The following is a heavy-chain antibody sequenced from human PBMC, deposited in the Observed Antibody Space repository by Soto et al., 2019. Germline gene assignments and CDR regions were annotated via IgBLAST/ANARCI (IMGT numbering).Heavy chain of an antibody. CDR1: GFTFFTSA. CDR3: AADPYCGGDCYFDY. V-gene: IGHV1-58*02. J-gene: IGHJ4*02. CDR2: IVVGSGNT. Sequence: GASVKVSCKASGFTFFTSAIQWVRQARGQRLDWMGWIVVGSGNTNYAQKFQERVTITRDMSTNTAYMELTSLRSEDTAVYYCAADPYCGGDCYFDYWGQGTMVTVSS. D-gene: IGHD2-21*02.